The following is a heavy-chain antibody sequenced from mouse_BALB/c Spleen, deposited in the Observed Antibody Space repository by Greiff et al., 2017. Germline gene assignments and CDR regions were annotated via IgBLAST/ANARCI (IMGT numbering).Heavy chain of an antibody. CDR3: ARDRYGSSFWAMDY. D-gene: IGHD1-1*01. V-gene: IGHV2-9*02. J-gene: IGHJ4*01. Sequence: VKLMESGPGLVAPSQSLSITCTVSGFSLTSYGVHWVRQPPGKGLEWLGVIWAGGSTNYNSALMSRLSISKDNSKSQVFLKMNSLQTDDTAMYYCARDRYGSSFWAMDYWGQGTSVTVSS. CDR2: IWAGGST. CDR1: GFSLTSYG.